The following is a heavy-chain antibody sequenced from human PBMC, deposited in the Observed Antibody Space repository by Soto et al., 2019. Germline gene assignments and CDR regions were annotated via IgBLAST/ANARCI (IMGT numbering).Heavy chain of an antibody. D-gene: IGHD3-10*01. CDR2: ISAYNGNT. J-gene: IGHJ6*02. CDR1: GYTFTSYG. V-gene: IGHV1-18*01. CDR3: AVYYYGSGSYYSNHYYYYGMDV. Sequence: QVQLVQSGAEVKKPGASVKVSCKASGYTFTSYGISWVRQAPGQGLEWMGWISAYNGNTNYAQKLQGRVTMTTDTSTSTAYMELRSLRSDDTAVYYCAVYYYGSGSYYSNHYYYYGMDVWGQGTTVTVSS.